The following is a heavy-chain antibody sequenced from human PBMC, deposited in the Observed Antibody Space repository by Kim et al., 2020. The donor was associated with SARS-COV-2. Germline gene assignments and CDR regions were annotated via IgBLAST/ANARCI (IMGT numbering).Heavy chain of an antibody. CDR3: ASSYSGYDYSYYYYGMDV. D-gene: IGHD5-12*01. Sequence: ASVKVSCKASGYTFTSYAMNWVRQAPGQGLEWMGWINTNTGNPTYAQGFTGRFVFSLDTSVSTAYLQISSLKAEDTAVYYCASSYSGYDYSYYYYGMDVWGQGTPVTVSS. CDR1: GYTFTSYA. CDR2: INTNTGNP. J-gene: IGHJ6*02. V-gene: IGHV7-4-1*02.